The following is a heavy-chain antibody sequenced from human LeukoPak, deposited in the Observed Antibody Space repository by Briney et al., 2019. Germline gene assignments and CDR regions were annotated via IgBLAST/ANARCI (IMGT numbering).Heavy chain of an antibody. V-gene: IGHV1-69*05. CDR2: VIPIFGTA. D-gene: IGHD3/OR15-3a*01. CDR1: GGTFSSYA. Sequence: GASVKVSCQASGGTFSSYAISWVRQAPRHGLEWMGGVIPIFGTANYAQKFPGRVTINTDESTSTADMEVGSLRAEDTAVYYCARGPYGLGAFDIWGQGTMVTVSS. J-gene: IGHJ3*02. CDR3: ARGPYGLGAFDI.